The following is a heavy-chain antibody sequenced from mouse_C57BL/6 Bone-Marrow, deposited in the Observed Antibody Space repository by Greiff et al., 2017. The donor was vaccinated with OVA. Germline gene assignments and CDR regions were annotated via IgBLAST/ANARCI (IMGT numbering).Heavy chain of an antibody. CDR3: ARDKDYDGGDY. D-gene: IGHD2-4*01. V-gene: IGHV5-4*01. CDR2: ISDGGSYT. J-gene: IGHJ2*01. CDR1: GFTFSSYA. Sequence: EVQLQESGGGLVKPGGSLKLSCAASGFTFSSYAMSWVRQTPEKRLEWVATISDGGSYTYYPDNVKGRFTISRDNAKNNLYLQMSHLKSEDTAMYYCARDKDYDGGDYWGQGTTLTVSS.